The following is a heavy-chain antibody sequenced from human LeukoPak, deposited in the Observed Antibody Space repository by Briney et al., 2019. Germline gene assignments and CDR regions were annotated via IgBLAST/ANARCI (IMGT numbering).Heavy chain of an antibody. J-gene: IGHJ5*02. D-gene: IGHD3-3*01. CDR1: GGSISSGSYY. V-gene: IGHV4-61*02. CDR2: IYTSGST. Sequence: SETLSLTCIVSGGSISSGSYYWSWIRQPAGKGLEWVGRIYTSGSTNYNPSLKSRVTISVDTSKNQFSLKLSSVTAADTAVYYCARELDFWSGSSPWGQGTLVTVSS. CDR3: ARELDFWSGSSP.